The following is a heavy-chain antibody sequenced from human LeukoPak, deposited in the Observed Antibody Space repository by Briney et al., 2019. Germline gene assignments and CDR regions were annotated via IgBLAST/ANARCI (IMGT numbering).Heavy chain of an antibody. CDR1: GGSISSGDYY. D-gene: IGHD3-16*01. V-gene: IGHV4-61*02. CDR2: IYASGNT. CDR3: ARKGKLGDAFDI. J-gene: IGHJ3*02. Sequence: SQTLSLTCIVSGGSISSGDYYWGWVRQPAGMRLEWIGRIYASGNTNYNPSLKSRVTISVDTSMNQFSLKLNSVTAADTAVYFCARKGKLGDAFDIWGQGTMVTVSS.